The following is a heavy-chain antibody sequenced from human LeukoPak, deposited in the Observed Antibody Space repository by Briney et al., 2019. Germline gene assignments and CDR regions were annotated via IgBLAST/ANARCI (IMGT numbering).Heavy chain of an antibody. J-gene: IGHJ4*02. CDR2: IYYSGST. CDR3: ARQHNGYGDY. Sequence: SETLSLTCSVSGGSISSSSSCWVWIRQPPGKGPEWIGAIYYSGSTYYNPSLKSRVTISVDTSKNQFSLKLSSVTAADTAVYYCARQHNGYGDYWGQGTLVTVSS. V-gene: IGHV4-39*01. D-gene: IGHD1-20*01. CDR1: GGSISSSSSC.